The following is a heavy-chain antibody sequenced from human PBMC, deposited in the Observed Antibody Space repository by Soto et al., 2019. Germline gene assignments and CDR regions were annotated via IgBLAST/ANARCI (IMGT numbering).Heavy chain of an antibody. V-gene: IGHV3-30*18. Sequence: QVQLVESGGGVVQPGRSLRLSCAASGFTFSNYAMHWVLQAPGKGLEWVAIISYDGSNKYYADSVKGRFTISRDNSKNTLFLQMNSLRAEDTAVYYCAKDRISWYDYNGLDVWGQGTTVTVSS. CDR1: GFTFSNYA. J-gene: IGHJ6*02. CDR2: ISYDGSNK. D-gene: IGHD1-20*01. CDR3: AKDRISWYDYNGLDV.